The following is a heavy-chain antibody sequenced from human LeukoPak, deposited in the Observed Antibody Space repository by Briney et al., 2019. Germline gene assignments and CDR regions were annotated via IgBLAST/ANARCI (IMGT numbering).Heavy chain of an antibody. CDR3: AREWGRYYYYMDV. CDR1: GDSIRSNY. D-gene: IGHD7-27*01. J-gene: IGHJ6*03. CDR2: IYYSGTT. V-gene: IGHV4-59*12. Sequence: PSETLSLTCSVSGDSIRSNYWNWIRQSPGKGLEWIGHIYYSGTTNYNPSLKSRVTISVDTSKNQFSLKLSSVTAADTAVYYCAREWGRYYYYMDVWGKGTTVTVSS.